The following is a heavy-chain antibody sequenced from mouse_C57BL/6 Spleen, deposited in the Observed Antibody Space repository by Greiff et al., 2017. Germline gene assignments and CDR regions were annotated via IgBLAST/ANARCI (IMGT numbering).Heavy chain of an antibody. Sequence: VQLKESGPGLVKPSQSLSLTCSVTGYSITSGYYWNWIRQFPGNKLEWMGYISYDGSNNYNPSLKNRISITRDTSKNQFFLKLNSMTTEDTATYYWASTTVVALDDWGQGTTLTVAS. CDR3: ASTTVVALDD. J-gene: IGHJ2*01. CDR2: ISYDGSN. D-gene: IGHD1-1*01. CDR1: GYSITSGYY. V-gene: IGHV3-6*01.